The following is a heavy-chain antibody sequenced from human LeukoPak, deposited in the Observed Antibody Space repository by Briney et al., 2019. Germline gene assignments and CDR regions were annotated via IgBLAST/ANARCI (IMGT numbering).Heavy chain of an antibody. J-gene: IGHJ4*02. CDR3: AKGVDYCSGGSCPADY. D-gene: IGHD2-15*01. CDR2: ISYDGNNK. V-gene: IGHV3-30*18. Sequence: GGSLRLSCAASGFTFSNYGIHWVRQAPGKGLEWVAVISYDGNNKYYADSVKGRFTISRDNSKNTLFLQMDSLRAEDTAVYYCAKGVDYCSGGSCPADYWGPGTLVTVSS. CDR1: GFTFSNYG.